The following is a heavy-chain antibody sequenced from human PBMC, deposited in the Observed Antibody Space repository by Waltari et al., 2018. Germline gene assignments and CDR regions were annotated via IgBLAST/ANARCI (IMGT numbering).Heavy chain of an antibody. D-gene: IGHD4-17*01. CDR3: AKDRFIYGDHLDY. CDR1: GFTFSSYG. Sequence: QVQLVESGGGVVQPGRSLRLSCAASGFTFSSYGMHGVRQAPGKGLEWVAVIWYDGSNKYYVDSVKGRFTISRDNSKNTLYLQMNSLRAEDTAVYYCAKDRFIYGDHLDYWGQGTLVTVSS. CDR2: IWYDGSNK. J-gene: IGHJ4*02. V-gene: IGHV3-33*06.